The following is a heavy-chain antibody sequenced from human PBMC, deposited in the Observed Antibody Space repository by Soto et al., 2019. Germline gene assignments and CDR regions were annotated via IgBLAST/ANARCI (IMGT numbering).Heavy chain of an antibody. J-gene: IGHJ4*02. CDR3: TGRQLEN. CDR2: IRSKADSYAT. V-gene: IGHV3-73*01. D-gene: IGHD6-13*01. CDR1: GFTFSDST. Sequence: EVQLVESGGGLVQPGGSLKLSCAASGFTFSDSTVHWVRQASGKGLEWVGRIRSKADSYATAYAASVKGRFTISRDDSQNTAYLQMSSLKNEDTAVYYCTGRQLENWGQGTLVTVPS.